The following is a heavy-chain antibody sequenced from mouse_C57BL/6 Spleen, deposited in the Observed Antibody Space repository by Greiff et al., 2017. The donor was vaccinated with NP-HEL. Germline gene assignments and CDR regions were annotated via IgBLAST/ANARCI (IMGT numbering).Heavy chain of an antibody. CDR2: FHPYNDDT. J-gene: IGHJ2*01. CDR3: ARPGYYGSSFDY. Sequence: QVQLKESGAELVKPGASVKMSCKASGYTFTTYPIEWMKQNHGKSLEWIGNFHPYNDDTKYNEKFKGKATLTVEKSSSTVYLELSRLTSDDSAVYYCARPGYYGSSFDYWGQGTTLTVSS. V-gene: IGHV1-47*01. D-gene: IGHD1-1*01. CDR1: GYTFTTYP.